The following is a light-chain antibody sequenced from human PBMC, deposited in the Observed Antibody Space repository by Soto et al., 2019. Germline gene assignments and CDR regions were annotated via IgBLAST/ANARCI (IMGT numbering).Light chain of an antibody. CDR3: CSYTTSSTYV. CDR1: SSDVGGYNY. J-gene: IGLJ1*01. CDR2: DVS. Sequence: QSVLTQPASVSGSPGQSIAISCTGTSSDVGGYNYVSWYQQHPGKAPKLMIYDVSNRPSGVSNRFSGSKSGNTASLTISGLQAEDEADYYCCSYTTSSTYVFGTGTKVTDL. V-gene: IGLV2-14*03.